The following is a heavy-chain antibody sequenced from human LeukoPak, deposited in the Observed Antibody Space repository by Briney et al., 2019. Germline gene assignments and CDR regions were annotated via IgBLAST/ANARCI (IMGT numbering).Heavy chain of an antibody. J-gene: IGHJ6*03. CDR1: GGSISSSY. Sequence: PSETLSLTCTVSGGSISSSYWSWIRQPAGKGVEWIGRIYTSGNTNYNPSLKSRVTMSVDTSKNQFSLKLNSVTAADTAVYYCARVAKHFRGGLSFYFMDVWGIGTTVTISS. CDR2: IYTSGNT. D-gene: IGHD3-10*01. V-gene: IGHV4-4*07. CDR3: ARVAKHFRGGLSFYFMDV.